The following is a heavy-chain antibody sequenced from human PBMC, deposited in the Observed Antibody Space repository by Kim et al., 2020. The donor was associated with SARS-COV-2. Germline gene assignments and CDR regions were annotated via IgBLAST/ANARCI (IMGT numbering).Heavy chain of an antibody. D-gene: IGHD2-8*01. Sequence: GGSLRLSCVGSGFSLGDYATHWVRQVPGKGLEWVSGISWNRGSKYYADSVKGRFTMSRDDAKNSLYLQMNSLRPEDTALYYCAKDLGRRTFASMARRKYYYGMDVWGQGTTVIVSS. V-gene: IGHV3-9*01. CDR1: GFSLGDYA. CDR3: AKDLGRRTFASMARRKYYYGMDV. CDR2: ISWNRGSK. J-gene: IGHJ6*02.